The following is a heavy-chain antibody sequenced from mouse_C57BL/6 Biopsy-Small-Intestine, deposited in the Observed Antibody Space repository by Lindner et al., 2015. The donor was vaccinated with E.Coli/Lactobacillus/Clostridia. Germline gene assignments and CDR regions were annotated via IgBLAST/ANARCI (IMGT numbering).Heavy chain of an antibody. CDR2: ITPYNGNT. J-gene: IGHJ1*01. CDR1: GYIFTSYG. V-gene: IGHV1S26*01. CDR3: ARPTGYDFWSGPSTGYYYYGMDV. D-gene: IGHD1-1*01. Sequence: SVKVSCKASGYIFTSYGISWVRQAPGQGPEWMGWITPYNGNTNYAQKFQGRVTMTTDTSTSTAYMELRSLRSDDTAVNYCARPTGYDFWSGPSTGYYYYGMDVWGQGTTVTVSS.